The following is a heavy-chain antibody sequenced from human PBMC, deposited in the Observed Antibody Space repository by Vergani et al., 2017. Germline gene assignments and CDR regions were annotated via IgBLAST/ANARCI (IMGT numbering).Heavy chain of an antibody. V-gene: IGHV1-18*04. Sequence: VQLVQSGAEVKKPGESLKISCTGSGYSFTSYWIGWVRQMPGKGLEWMGWISAYNGNTNYAQKLQGRVTMTTDTSTSTAYMELRSLRSDDTAVYYCARDSAAGWFDYWGQGTLVTVSS. D-gene: IGHD6-19*01. CDR2: ISAYNGNT. J-gene: IGHJ4*02. CDR1: GYSFTSYW. CDR3: ARDSAAGWFDY.